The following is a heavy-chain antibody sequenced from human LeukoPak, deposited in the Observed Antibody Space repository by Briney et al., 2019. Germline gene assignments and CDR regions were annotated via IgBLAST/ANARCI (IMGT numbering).Heavy chain of an antibody. Sequence: PGGSLRLSCTASGFTFGDYAMSWFRQAPGKGLEWVGFIRSKAYGGTTEYAASVKGRFTISRDDSKSIAYLQMNSLKTEDTAVYYCTRGTWYSKYYYYYMDVWGKGTTVTVSS. J-gene: IGHJ6*03. D-gene: IGHD4-11*01. CDR3: TRGTWYSKYYYYYMDV. V-gene: IGHV3-49*03. CDR1: GFTFGDYA. CDR2: IRSKAYGGTT.